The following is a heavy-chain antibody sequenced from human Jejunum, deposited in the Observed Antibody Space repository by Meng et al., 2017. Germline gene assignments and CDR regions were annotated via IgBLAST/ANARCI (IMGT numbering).Heavy chain of an antibody. CDR3: ARDGGWVLSGYYRAY. J-gene: IGHJ4*02. CDR1: GDSFVRNA. CDR2: ISADGGST. V-gene: IGHV3-23*01. D-gene: IGHD3-3*01. Sequence: GESLKISCAASGDSFVRNAVTWVRQAPGKGLEWISTISADGGSTFYADSVKGRFTISRDNSKSMLYLQMNSLRGEDTGVYYCARDGGWVLSGYYRAYWGQGTLVTSPQ.